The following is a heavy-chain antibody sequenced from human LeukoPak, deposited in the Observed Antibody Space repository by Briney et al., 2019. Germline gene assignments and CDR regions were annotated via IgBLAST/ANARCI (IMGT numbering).Heavy chain of an antibody. Sequence: GGSLRLSCAASGFTFSSYSMSWVRQAPGKGLEWVAVISYDGSNKYYADSVKGRFTISRDNSKNTLYLQMNSLRAEDTAVYYCARERPRGWFYDPYYFDYWGQGTLVTVSS. CDR3: ARERPRGWFYDPYYFDY. J-gene: IGHJ4*02. CDR1: GFTFSSYS. D-gene: IGHD6-19*01. V-gene: IGHV3-30*03. CDR2: ISYDGSNK.